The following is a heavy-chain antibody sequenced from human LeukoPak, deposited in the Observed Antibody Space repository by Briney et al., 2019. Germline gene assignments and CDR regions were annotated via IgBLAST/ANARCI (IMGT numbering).Heavy chain of an antibody. CDR2: MTPNSGNT. D-gene: IGHD1-26*01. J-gene: IGHJ4*02. CDR3: ARGLVGATRPFAY. CDR1: VYIFPYYE. Sequence: SVKVSCKSSVYIFPYYEINWVRQAAGRGREGMGWMTPNSGNTGYAQKFQGRVTITRNTSISTAYMELSSLRSEDTAVYYCARGLVGATRPFAYWGQGTLVTVSS. V-gene: IGHV1-8*03.